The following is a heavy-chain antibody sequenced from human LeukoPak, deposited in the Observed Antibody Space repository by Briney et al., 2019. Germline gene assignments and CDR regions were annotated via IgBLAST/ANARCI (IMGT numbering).Heavy chain of an antibody. CDR1: GGSISSSDYY. CDR3: ARDLVYYYDSSGYSDPDAFDI. Sequence: KSSETLSLTCTVSGGSISSSDYYWGWIRQPPGKGLEWIGSIYYGGSTYYNPSLKSRVTISVDTSKNQFSLKLSSVTAADTAVYYCARDLVYYYDSSGYSDPDAFDIWGQGTMVTVSS. CDR2: IYYGGST. V-gene: IGHV4-39*07. J-gene: IGHJ3*02. D-gene: IGHD3-22*01.